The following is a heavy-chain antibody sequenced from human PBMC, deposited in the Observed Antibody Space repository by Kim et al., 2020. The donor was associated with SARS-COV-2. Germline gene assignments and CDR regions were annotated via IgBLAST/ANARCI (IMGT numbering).Heavy chain of an antibody. Sequence: GGSLRLSCAASGFTFSRYSMNWVRQAPGKGLEWVSSISSSSSYIYYADSVKGRFTISRDNAKNSLYLQMNSLRAEETAVYYCERDQVSRLDGMDVWGQGTTVTVSS. V-gene: IGHV3-21*01. CDR3: ERDQVSRLDGMDV. CDR1: GFTFSRYS. J-gene: IGHJ6*02. CDR2: ISSSSSYI.